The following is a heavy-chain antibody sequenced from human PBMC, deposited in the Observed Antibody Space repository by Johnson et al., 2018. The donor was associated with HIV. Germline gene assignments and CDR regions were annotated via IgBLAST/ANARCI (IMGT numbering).Heavy chain of an antibody. CDR2: ISYDGSNK. D-gene: IGHD3-10*01. CDR3: ASLVMVRGVMGAFDI. Sequence: QVQLVESGGGVVQPGRSLRLSCAASGFTFSSYGMHWVRQVPGKGLEWVAVISYDGSNKYYAASVKGRFTISRDTSKNTLYLQMNSLRDEDTALYYCASLVMVRGVMGAFDIWGQGTMVTVSS. J-gene: IGHJ3*02. CDR1: GFTFSSYG. V-gene: IGHV3-30*03.